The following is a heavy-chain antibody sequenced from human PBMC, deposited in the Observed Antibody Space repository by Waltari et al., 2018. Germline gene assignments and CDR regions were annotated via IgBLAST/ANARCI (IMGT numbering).Heavy chain of an antibody. V-gene: IGHV1-2*02. J-gene: IGHJ4*02. Sequence: QVQLVQSGAEVKKPGASVKVSCKASGYTFTGYYMHWVRQAPGQGLEWMGWINPTGGGTNYAQKFQCRVTMTRDTSISTAYMELSRLRSDDTAVYYCARWEDLGYSGYDLNYWGQGTLVTVSS. CDR2: INPTGGGT. CDR1: GYTFTGYY. CDR3: ARWEDLGYSGYDLNY. D-gene: IGHD5-12*01.